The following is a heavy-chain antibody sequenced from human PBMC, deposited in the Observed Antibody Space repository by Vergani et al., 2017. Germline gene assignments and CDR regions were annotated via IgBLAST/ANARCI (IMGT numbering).Heavy chain of an antibody. CDR3: ARQVAVDGKWWGPYYYCGMDV. CDR2: IDPSDSYT. D-gene: IGHD6-19*01. Sequence: EVQLVQSGAEVKKPGESLRISCKGSGYSFTSYWISWVRQMPGKGLEWMGRIDPSDSYTNYSPSFQGHVTISADKSISTAYLQWSSLKASDTAMYYCARQVAVDGKWWGPYYYCGMDVWGQGTTVTVSS. CDR1: GYSFTSYW. J-gene: IGHJ6*02. V-gene: IGHV5-10-1*01.